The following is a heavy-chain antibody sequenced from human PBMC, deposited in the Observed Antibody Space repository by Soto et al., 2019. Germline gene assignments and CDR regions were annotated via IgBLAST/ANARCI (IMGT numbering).Heavy chain of an antibody. CDR3: ASGSGSPNYYYPMDV. Sequence: TGESLKISCQGSGYSFTNYWIGWVRQMPGKGLEWVGIIYVGASSTRYSPSFQGQVTISADKSISTAYLQWSSLKVSDTAIYYCASGSGSPNYYYPMDVWGQGTTVTVSS. D-gene: IGHD3-10*01. CDR2: IYVGASST. J-gene: IGHJ6*02. V-gene: IGHV5-51*01. CDR1: GYSFTNYW.